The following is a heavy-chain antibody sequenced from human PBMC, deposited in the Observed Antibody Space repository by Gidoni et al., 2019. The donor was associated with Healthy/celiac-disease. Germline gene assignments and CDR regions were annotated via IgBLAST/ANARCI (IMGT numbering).Heavy chain of an antibody. CDR3: ARGGGCSSTSCYVHWFDP. V-gene: IGHV7-4-1*02. CDR1: GYTYTSYA. Sequence: QVQLVQSGSELKKPGSSVKVSCTASGYTYTSYAMNWVRQAPGQGLEWMGWINTITGNQTYAQGFTGRFVFSLDTSVSTAYLQISSLKAEDTAVYYCARGGGCSSTSCYVHWFDPWGQGTLVTVSS. CDR2: INTITGNQ. D-gene: IGHD2-2*01. J-gene: IGHJ5*02.